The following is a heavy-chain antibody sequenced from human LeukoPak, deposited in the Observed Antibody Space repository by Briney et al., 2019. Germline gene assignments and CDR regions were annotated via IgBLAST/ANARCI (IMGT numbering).Heavy chain of an antibody. CDR1: GFIFRAYS. Sequence: GGSLRLSCAASGFIFRAYSMSWVRQAPGKGLEWVANINQDESETYYVGSVKGRFTISRDNAKNSLFLQMNSLRTEDTAVYYCVRNSDYWGQGSLVTVTS. CDR2: INQDESET. J-gene: IGHJ4*02. V-gene: IGHV3-7*01. CDR3: VRNSDY.